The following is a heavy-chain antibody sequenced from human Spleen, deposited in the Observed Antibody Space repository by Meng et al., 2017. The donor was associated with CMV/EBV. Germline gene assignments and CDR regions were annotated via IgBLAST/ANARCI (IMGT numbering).Heavy chain of an antibody. CDR2: IFYNGHT. CDR1: SVSSGSYY. Sequence: SVSSGSYYWSWIRQPPGKGLEWIGYIFYNGHTNNNPSLKSRVTISVDTSRNQFSLKLSSVTAADTAVYYCARGGATWLYYYYGLDVWGQGTTVTVSS. V-gene: IGHV4-61*01. D-gene: IGHD3-9*01. J-gene: IGHJ6*02. CDR3: ARGGATWLYYYYGLDV.